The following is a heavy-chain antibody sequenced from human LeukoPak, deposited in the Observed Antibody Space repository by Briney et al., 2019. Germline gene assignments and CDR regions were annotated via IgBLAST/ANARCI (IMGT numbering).Heavy chain of an antibody. V-gene: IGHV1-8*01. CDR1: GYTFTGYD. Sequence: ASVKVSCKASGYTFTGYDINWVRQATGQGLEWMGWMNPNSDNTGYAQKFQGRVTMTRNTSISAAYMELSSLRSEDTAVYYCARGPNWNYVVPLDYWGQGTLVTVSS. J-gene: IGHJ4*02. CDR3: ARGPNWNYVVPLDY. CDR2: MNPNSDNT. D-gene: IGHD1-7*01.